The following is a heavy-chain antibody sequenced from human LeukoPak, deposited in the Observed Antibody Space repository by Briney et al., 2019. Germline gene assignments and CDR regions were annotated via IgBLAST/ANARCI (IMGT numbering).Heavy chain of an antibody. J-gene: IGHJ4*02. CDR3: TYGSGSPGDY. Sequence: SETLSLTCTVSGGSISSSSYYWGWIRQPPGKGLEWIGSIYYSGSTYYNPSLKSRVTISVDTSKNQFSLKLSSVTAADTAVYYCTYGSGSPGDYWGQGTLVTVSS. V-gene: IGHV4-39*07. CDR1: GGSISSSSYY. D-gene: IGHD6-19*01. CDR2: IYYSGST.